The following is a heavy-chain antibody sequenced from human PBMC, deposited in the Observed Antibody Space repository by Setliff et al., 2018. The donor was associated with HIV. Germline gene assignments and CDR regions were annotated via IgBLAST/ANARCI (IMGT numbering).Heavy chain of an antibody. D-gene: IGHD2-15*01. J-gene: IGHJ4*02. Sequence: PSETLSLTCTISGGSFSSYYWTWIRQPPGRGLEWIGEIIHSGGTNYNRSLKGRVTISVDTSKNQFSLNLSSVTAADTAVYYCARGGLGVVGAIDYWSQGTLVTVSS. CDR3: ARGGLGVVGAIDY. CDR2: IIHSGGT. CDR1: GGSFSSYY. V-gene: IGHV4-34*01.